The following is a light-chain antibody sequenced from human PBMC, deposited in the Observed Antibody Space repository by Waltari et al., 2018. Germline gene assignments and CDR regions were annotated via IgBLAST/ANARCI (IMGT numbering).Light chain of an antibody. CDR3: AAWDDSLNGHWV. V-gene: IGLV1-47*01. CDR2: RNT. Sequence: QSVLTQPPSASGTPGQRVTISCSGSSSNIGSHSVYWYQQLPGTAPKLLIYRNTQRPSGVPDRFSCSKSGTSASLAISGLRSEDEVDYYCAAWDDSLNGHWVFGGGTKVTVL. CDR1: SSNIGSHS. J-gene: IGLJ3*02.